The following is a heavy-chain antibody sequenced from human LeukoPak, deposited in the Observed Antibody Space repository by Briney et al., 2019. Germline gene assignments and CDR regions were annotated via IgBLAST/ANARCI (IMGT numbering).Heavy chain of an antibody. CDR1: GGSISSYY. CDR2: IYTSGST. D-gene: IGHD6-13*01. J-gene: IGHJ3*02. Sequence: PSETLSLTCTVSGGSISSYYWSWIRQPPGQGLEWIGRIYTSGSTNYNPSLKSRVTMSVDTSKSQFSLKLSSVTAADTAVYYCAREGDGTRAFDIWGQGTMVTVSS. V-gene: IGHV4-4*07. CDR3: AREGDGTRAFDI.